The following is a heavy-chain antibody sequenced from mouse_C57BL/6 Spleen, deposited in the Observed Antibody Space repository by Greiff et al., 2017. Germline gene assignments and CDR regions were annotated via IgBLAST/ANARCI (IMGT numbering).Heavy chain of an antibody. J-gene: IGHJ4*01. CDR3: ARSGGFDYYGKVSPLYAMDY. Sequence: QVQLQQSGAELARPGASVKLSCKASGYTFTSYGISWVKQRTGQGLEWLGEIYPRSGNTYYNEKFKGKATLTADKSSSTAYMELRSLAAEDSAVYFCARSGGFDYYGKVSPLYAMDYWGQGTSVTVSS. V-gene: IGHV1-81*01. D-gene: IGHD1-1*01. CDR2: IYPRSGNT. CDR1: GYTFTSYG.